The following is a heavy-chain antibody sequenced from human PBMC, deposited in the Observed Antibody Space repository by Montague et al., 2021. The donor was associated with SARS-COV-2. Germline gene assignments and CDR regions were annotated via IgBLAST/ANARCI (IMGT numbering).Heavy chain of an antibody. V-gene: IGHV4-39*07. Sequence: SETLSLTCTVSGGSVRSSNFYWGWIRQPPGKGLEWIGSIYYSGITYDSLSLKSRVTISVDTSKNQFSLKLSSVTAADTAVYYCARGHYYGRKDYYYGVDVWGQGTTVTVSS. CDR1: GGSVRSSNFY. CDR3: ARGHYYGRKDYYYGVDV. D-gene: IGHD3-10*01. J-gene: IGHJ6*02. CDR2: IYYSGIT.